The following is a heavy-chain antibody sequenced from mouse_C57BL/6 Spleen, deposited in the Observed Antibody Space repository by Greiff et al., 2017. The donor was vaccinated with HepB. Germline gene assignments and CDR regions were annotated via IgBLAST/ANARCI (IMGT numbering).Heavy chain of an antibody. V-gene: IGHV3-6*01. J-gene: IGHJ3*01. CDR3: AREGGYGSSYEGFAY. CDR2: ISYDGSN. CDR1: GYSITSGYY. D-gene: IGHD1-1*01. Sequence: EVQLQESGPGLVKPSQSLSLTCSVTGYSITSGYYWNWIRRFPGNKLEWMGYISYDGSNNYNPSLKNRISITRDTSKNQFFLKLNSVTTEDTATYYCAREGGYGSSYEGFAYWGQGTLVTVSA.